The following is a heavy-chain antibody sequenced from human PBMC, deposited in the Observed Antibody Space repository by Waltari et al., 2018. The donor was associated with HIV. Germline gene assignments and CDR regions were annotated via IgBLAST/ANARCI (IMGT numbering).Heavy chain of an antibody. V-gene: IGHV3-23*01. CDR3: AKAPLRRSSVGGEGPSHFEY. CDR1: GFTFGSFA. CDR2: TSAGGGNT. D-gene: IGHD3-10*01. Sequence: EVQLLDSGGGWVQPGGSLRLSCAASGFTFGSFAMSWVRQAPGKGPGWVAVTSAGGGNTYYAESVRGRFTISRDNSKNTLYLQMNRLRAEDTAVYYCAKAPLRRSSVGGEGPSHFEYWGQGTLVTVSS. J-gene: IGHJ4*02.